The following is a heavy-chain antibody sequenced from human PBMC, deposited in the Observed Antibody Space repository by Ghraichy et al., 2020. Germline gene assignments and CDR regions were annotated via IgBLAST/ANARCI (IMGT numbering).Heavy chain of an antibody. V-gene: IGHV3-53*04. CDR2: IYSVGST. Sequence: GGSLRLSCAASGFTVSSNYMSWVRQAPGKGLEWVSVIYSVGSTYYADSVKGRFTISRHNSKNTLYLQMNSLRAEDTAVYYCARDSLLPSGYSSSWSAHYYYYGMDVWGQGTTVTVSS. CDR1: GFTVSSNY. J-gene: IGHJ6*02. D-gene: IGHD6-13*01. CDR3: ARDSLLPSGYSSSWSAHYYYYGMDV.